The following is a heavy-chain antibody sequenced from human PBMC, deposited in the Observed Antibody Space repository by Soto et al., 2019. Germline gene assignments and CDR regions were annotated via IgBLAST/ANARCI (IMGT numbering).Heavy chain of an antibody. CDR2: ISSSSSYI. CDR1: GFTFSSYS. Sequence: PGGSLRLSCAASGFTFSSYSMNWVRQAPGKGLEWVSSISSSSSYIYYADSVKGRFTSSRDNAKNSLYLQMNSLRAEDTAVYYCARDLGVVPAAIDYYYYYGMDGWGQGTTVTVSS. D-gene: IGHD2-2*01. CDR3: ARDLGVVPAAIDYYYYYGMDG. J-gene: IGHJ6*02. V-gene: IGHV3-21*01.